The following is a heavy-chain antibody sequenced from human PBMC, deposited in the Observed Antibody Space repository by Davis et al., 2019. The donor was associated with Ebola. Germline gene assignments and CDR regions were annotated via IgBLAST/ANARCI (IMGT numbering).Heavy chain of an antibody. Sequence: MPSETLSLTCTISGASFSTHYWSWIRQPPGKGLEWIGYIYYSGSTNYNPSLKSRVTISVDTSKNQFSLKLSSVTAADTAVYYCARESSGLTTWGQGTLVTVSS. CDR1: GASFSTHY. J-gene: IGHJ4*02. CDR2: IYYSGST. D-gene: IGHD4/OR15-4a*01. V-gene: IGHV4-59*11. CDR3: ARESSGLTT.